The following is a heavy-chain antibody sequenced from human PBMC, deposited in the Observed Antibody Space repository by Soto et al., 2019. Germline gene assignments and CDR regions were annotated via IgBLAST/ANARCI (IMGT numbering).Heavy chain of an antibody. J-gene: IGHJ4*02. Sequence: GGSLRLSCTASGFTFEDYGMHWVRQAPGKGLEWVSGISWRSATIVYADSVKGRFIISRDNARNSLYLQMNSLRAEDTALYYCVRVKEDSGSGSYWAFDYWGQGTQVTVSS. D-gene: IGHD3-10*01. CDR1: GFTFEDYG. CDR2: ISWRSATI. V-gene: IGHV3-9*01. CDR3: VRVKEDSGSGSYWAFDY.